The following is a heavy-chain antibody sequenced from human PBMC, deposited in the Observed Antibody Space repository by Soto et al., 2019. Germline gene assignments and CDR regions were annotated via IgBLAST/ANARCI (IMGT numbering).Heavy chain of an antibody. CDR1: SASLSSSTYY. V-gene: IGHV4-61*01. Sequence: SETLSLTCSVSSASLSSSTYYWSWIRQPPGKGLEWIGYIYYSGSTNYNPSLKSRVTISVDTSKNQFSLKLSSVTAADTAVYYCARGWDSSGYYYVPYYFDYWGQGTLVTVSS. D-gene: IGHD3-22*01. J-gene: IGHJ4*02. CDR3: ARGWDSSGYYYVPYYFDY. CDR2: IYYSGST.